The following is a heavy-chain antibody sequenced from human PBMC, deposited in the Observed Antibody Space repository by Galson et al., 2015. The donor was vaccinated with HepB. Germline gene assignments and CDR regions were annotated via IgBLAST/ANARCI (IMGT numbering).Heavy chain of an antibody. CDR3: ARGGYGYDFDY. V-gene: IGHV4-59*01. Sequence: LSLTCTVSGGSIRNYYWSWIRQPPGKGLEWIGCIYYSGSTNYNRSLKSRVTISVDTSKNQFSLKLRSVTAADTAVYYCARGGYGYDFDYWGQGTLVTVSS. CDR2: IYYSGST. J-gene: IGHJ4*02. D-gene: IGHD5-18*01. CDR1: GGSIRNYY.